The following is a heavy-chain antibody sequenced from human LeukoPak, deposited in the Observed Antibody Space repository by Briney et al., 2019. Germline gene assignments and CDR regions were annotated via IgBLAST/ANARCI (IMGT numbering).Heavy chain of an antibody. CDR1: GFTFSSYA. J-gene: IGHJ4*02. V-gene: IGHV3-23*01. D-gene: IGHD6-19*01. Sequence: GGSLRLSCEASGFTFSSYAMSWVRQAPGKGLEWVSAISGSGGSTYYADSVKGRFTISRDNSKNTLYLQMNSLRAEDTAVYYCAKDKGYVAVTNYFDYWGQGTLVTVSS. CDR3: AKDKGYVAVTNYFDY. CDR2: ISGSGGST.